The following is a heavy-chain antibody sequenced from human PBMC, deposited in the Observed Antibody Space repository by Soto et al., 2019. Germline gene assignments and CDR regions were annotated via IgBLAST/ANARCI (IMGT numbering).Heavy chain of an antibody. D-gene: IGHD5-18*01. CDR3: ARDETAMARVPYYYYGRYV. CDR2: IIPIFGTA. V-gene: IGHV1-69*01. CDR1: GGTFSSYA. J-gene: IGHJ6*02. Sequence: QVQLVQSGAEVKKPGSSVKVSCKASGGTFSSYAISWLRQAPGQGLEWMGGIIPIFGTANYAQKFQGRVTSTADESPSTAYLEMSSLRSEDTAVYDCARDETAMARVPYYYYGRYVWGRGTTVTVYS.